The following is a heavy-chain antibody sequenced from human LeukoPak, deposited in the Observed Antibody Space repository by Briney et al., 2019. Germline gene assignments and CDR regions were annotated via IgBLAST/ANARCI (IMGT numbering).Heavy chain of an antibody. J-gene: IGHJ6*02. CDR1: GFTFSSNY. V-gene: IGHV3-53*01. Sequence: PGGSLRLSCAASGFTFSSNYMSWVRQAPGKGLEWVSVIYSGGSTYYADSVKGRFTISRDNSKNTLYLQMNSLRAEDTAVYYCARMSSSSRGGMDVWGQGTTVTVSS. CDR3: ARMSSSSRGGMDV. D-gene: IGHD6-13*01. CDR2: IYSGGST.